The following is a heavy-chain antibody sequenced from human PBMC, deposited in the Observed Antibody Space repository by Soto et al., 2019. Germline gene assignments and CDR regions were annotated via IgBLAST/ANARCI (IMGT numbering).Heavy chain of an antibody. CDR2: INEDSTYI. J-gene: IGHJ6*03. V-gene: IGHV3-21*02. CDR3: VRDFRRYCRSGYMDV. CDR1: GFTFSAFS. Sequence: EVRLVESGGGLVKPGGSLRLSCAASGFTFSAFSMNWVRQAPGKAMEWLSSINEDSTYIYYGDTLRRRSTISRDNAKEPLYLQIDSVRAEDTAVYYCVRDFRRYCRSGYMDVRGNGNKVIVPS. D-gene: IGHD2-15*01.